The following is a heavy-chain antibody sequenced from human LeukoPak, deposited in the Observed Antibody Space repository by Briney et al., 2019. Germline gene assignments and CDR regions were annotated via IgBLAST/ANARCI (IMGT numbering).Heavy chain of an antibody. D-gene: IGHD3-16*01. Sequence: SETLSLTCTVSGGSISSSSYYWGWIRQPPGKGLEWIGSIYYTETTYYNPSLKSRVTISVGTSKNQFSLKLSSVTAADTAVYYCARDRRIMITFGGARSFDYWGQGTLVTVSS. V-gene: IGHV4-39*07. CDR2: IYYTETT. CDR3: ARDRRIMITFGGARSFDY. CDR1: GGSISSSSYY. J-gene: IGHJ4*02.